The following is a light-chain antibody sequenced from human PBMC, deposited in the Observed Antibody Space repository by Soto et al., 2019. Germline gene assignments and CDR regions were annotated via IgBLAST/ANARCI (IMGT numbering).Light chain of an antibody. CDR2: GAS. Sequence: EIVMTQSPATLSVSPGERATLSCRASQSVSSNLAWYQQKPGQAPRLLIYGASTRATGIPARFSGSGSGTEFTLTISSLQSEDFATYYCQQYESYSPWTFGQGTKVEV. V-gene: IGKV3-15*01. J-gene: IGKJ1*01. CDR1: QSVSSN. CDR3: QQYESYSPWT.